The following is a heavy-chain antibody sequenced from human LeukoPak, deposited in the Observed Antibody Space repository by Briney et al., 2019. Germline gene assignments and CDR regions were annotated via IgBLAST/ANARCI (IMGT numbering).Heavy chain of an antibody. J-gene: IGHJ4*02. D-gene: IGHD3-10*01. CDR2: IYHSGTT. CDR1: GYSITSSSW. CDR3: ARKENVYYYFDY. Sequence: PSGTLSLTCAVSGYSITSSSWWGWIRPPPGKGLEWIGYIYHSGTTYYNPSLQSRVTMSVDTSKNQFSLKLSSVTAVDTAVYYCARKENVYYYFDYWGQGTLVTVSS. V-gene: IGHV4-28*01.